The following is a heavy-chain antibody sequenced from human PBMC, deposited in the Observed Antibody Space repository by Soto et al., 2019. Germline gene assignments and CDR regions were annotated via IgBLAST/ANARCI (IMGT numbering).Heavy chain of an antibody. D-gene: IGHD3-3*01. V-gene: IGHV4-59*01. CDR1: GGSINTYY. J-gene: IGHJ4*02. CDR3: ARGVFWNGYPVYFDC. Sequence: ETLSLTCIVSGGSINTYYWSWIRQPPGRGLEWIGYIYYSGSTYYNPSLKSRVTMSVDTSKNHLSLNLSSVTAADTAVYYCARGVFWNGYPVYFDCWGQGTLVTVSS. CDR2: IYYSGST.